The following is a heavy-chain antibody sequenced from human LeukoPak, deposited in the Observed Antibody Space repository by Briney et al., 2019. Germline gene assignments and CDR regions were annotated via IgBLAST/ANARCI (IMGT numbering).Heavy chain of an antibody. Sequence: SETLSLTCTVSGGSIRGTSYYLGWIRQPPGKGLEWIGGLYYSGTTYYNPSLKSRVTVSLDTSRNQFSLKLSSVTAADTAVYYCAFWRTYYPASGENNGGQGTLATVSS. J-gene: IGHJ4*02. V-gene: IGHV4-39*07. CDR3: AFWRTYYPASGENN. CDR2: LYYSGTT. D-gene: IGHD3-3*01. CDR1: GGSIRGTSYY.